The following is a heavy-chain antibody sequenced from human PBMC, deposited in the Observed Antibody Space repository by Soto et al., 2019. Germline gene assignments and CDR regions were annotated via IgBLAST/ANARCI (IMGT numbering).Heavy chain of an antibody. Sequence: QVQLVESGGGVVQPGRSLRLSCAASGFTFSSYGMHWVRQAPGKGLEWVAVIWYAGSNKYYADSVKGRFTISRDNSKNTLYLQMDSLSAEDTAVYYCARDVRSGYPLYYYYYVMDVWGQGTTVTVSS. CDR2: IWYAGSNK. V-gene: IGHV3-33*01. CDR3: ARDVRSGYPLYYYYYVMDV. CDR1: GFTFSSYG. D-gene: IGHD3-3*01. J-gene: IGHJ6*02.